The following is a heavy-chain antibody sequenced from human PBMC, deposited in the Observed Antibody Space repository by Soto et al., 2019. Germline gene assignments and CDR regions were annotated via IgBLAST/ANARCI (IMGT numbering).Heavy chain of an antibody. CDR1: GYTFTSYD. CDR2: MNPNSGNP. Sequence: QVQLVQSGAEVKKPGASVKVSCKASGYTFTSYDINSVRQATGQGLEWMGWMNPNSGNPGYAQKFQGRTTMTRHTSINTAYMELRSLRPEDTAVYYCAREGVRGMDVWGQGTTVTVSS. J-gene: IGHJ6*02. CDR3: AREGVRGMDV. D-gene: IGHD3-16*01. V-gene: IGHV1-8*01.